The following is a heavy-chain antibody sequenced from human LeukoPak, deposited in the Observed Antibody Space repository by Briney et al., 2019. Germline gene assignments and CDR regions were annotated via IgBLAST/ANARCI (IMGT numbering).Heavy chain of an antibody. CDR1: GFIFSDYA. CDR2: ISYDGSKE. D-gene: IGHD5-12*01. J-gene: IGHJ4*02. Sequence: GGSLRLSCAASGFIFSDYAMHWVRQAPGEGLEWVAVISYDGSKEYYADSVKGRFTISRDNSKNTVYLQMNSLRAGDTAVYYCAKDTSLDIARVFDSWGQGTLVAVSS. V-gene: IGHV3-30*07. CDR3: AKDTSLDIARVFDS.